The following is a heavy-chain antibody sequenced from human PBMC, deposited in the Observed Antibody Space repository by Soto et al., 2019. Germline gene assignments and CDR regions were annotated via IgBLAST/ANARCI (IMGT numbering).Heavy chain of an antibody. Sequence: ESLSRTCPVSGGSVTSGNYYWSWIRQPPGKGLEWIGHIYYSGSTNYNPSLKSRVTISVDASKNQFSLKLSSVTAADTAIYYCARGPVVTPFVDYWGQGTLVTVYS. J-gene: IGHJ4*02. CDR2: IYYSGST. D-gene: IGHD2-21*02. V-gene: IGHV4-61*01. CDR1: GGSVTSGNYY. CDR3: ARGPVVTPFVDY.